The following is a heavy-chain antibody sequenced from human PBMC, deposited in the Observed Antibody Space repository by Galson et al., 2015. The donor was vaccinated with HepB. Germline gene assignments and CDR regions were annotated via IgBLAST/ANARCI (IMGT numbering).Heavy chain of an antibody. Sequence: SLRLSCAASGFTFDDYGMSWVRQAPGKGLEWVSGINWNGGSTGYADSVKGRFTISRDNAKNSLYLQMNSLRAEDTALYYCARGPYYYDSSGPGYFQHWGQGTLVTVSS. V-gene: IGHV3-20*04. CDR3: ARGPYYYDSSGPGYFQH. CDR2: INWNGGST. CDR1: GFTFDDYG. J-gene: IGHJ1*01. D-gene: IGHD3-22*01.